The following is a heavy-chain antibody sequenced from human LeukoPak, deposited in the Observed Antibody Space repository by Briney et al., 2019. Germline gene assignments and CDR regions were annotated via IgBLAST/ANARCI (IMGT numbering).Heavy chain of an antibody. J-gene: IGHJ5*02. CDR2: ISGSGRST. Sequence: GGSLRLSCAASGFTFSQYAMNWVRQAPGKGLEWVSVISGSGRSTYYADSVKGRFTISRDNAKNSLYLQMNSLRAEDTAVYSCARGADGVSSNSRGWSDPWGQGTLVTVSS. D-gene: IGHD2-15*01. CDR3: ARGADGVSSNSRGWSDP. V-gene: IGHV3-23*01. CDR1: GFTFSQYA.